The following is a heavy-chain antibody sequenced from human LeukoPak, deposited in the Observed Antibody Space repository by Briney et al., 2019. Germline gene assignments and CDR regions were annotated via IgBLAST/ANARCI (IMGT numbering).Heavy chain of an antibody. CDR2: VYKSGGT. Sequence: SETLSLTCTVSGVSVSSGNYHWSWIRQPPGRGLVRNGYVYKSGGTHYNPSLKGRVTISVDTSKNQFSLKLSSVTTADTAVYYCAKDGYYYDSSGLGGIDYWGQGTLVTVSS. J-gene: IGHJ4*02. D-gene: IGHD3-22*01. V-gene: IGHV4-61*01. CDR3: AKDGYYYDSSGLGGIDY. CDR1: GVSVSSGNYH.